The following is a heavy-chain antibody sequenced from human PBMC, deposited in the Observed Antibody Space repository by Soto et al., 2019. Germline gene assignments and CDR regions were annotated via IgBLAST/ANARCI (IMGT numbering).Heavy chain of an antibody. V-gene: IGHV1-18*01. CDR1: GYTFTSYG. CDR3: ARVPKQQLVLYWFDP. CDR2: ISAYNGNT. Sequence: ASVKVSCKASGYTFTSYGISWVRQAPGQGLEWMGWISAYNGNTNYAQKLQGRVTMTTDTSTSTAYMELRSLRSDDTAVYYCARVPKQQLVLYWFDPWGQGTLVTVS. D-gene: IGHD6-13*01. J-gene: IGHJ5*02.